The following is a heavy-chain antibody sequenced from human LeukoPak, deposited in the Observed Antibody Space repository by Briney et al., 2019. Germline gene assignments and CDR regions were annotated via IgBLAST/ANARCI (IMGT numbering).Heavy chain of an antibody. CDR1: GLTFSNYW. Sequence: GGSLRLSCVVSGLTFSNYWMSWVRQAPGKGLEWVANIKEDGSDKYYVDSVKGRFTISRDNAKNSLFLQMNSLRAEDTAVYYCARVRGTFDIWGQGTMVTVSS. CDR2: IKEDGSDK. J-gene: IGHJ3*02. V-gene: IGHV3-7*01. CDR3: ARVRGTFDI.